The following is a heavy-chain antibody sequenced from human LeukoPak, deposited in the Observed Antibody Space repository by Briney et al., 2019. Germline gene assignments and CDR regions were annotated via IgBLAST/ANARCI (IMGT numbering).Heavy chain of an antibody. CDR2: ISSSGSTI. V-gene: IGHV3-11*04. CDR1: GYSISSGYY. J-gene: IGHJ4*02. Sequence: LSLTCTVSGYSISSGYYWGWIRQPPGKGLEWVSYISSSGSTIYYADSVKGRFTISRDNAKNSLYLQMNSLRAEDTAVYYCARDVGYWGQGTLVTVSS. CDR3: ARDVGY. D-gene: IGHD3-10*01.